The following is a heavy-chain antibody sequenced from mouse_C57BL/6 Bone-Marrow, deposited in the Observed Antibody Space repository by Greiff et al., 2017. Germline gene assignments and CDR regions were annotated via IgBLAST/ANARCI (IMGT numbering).Heavy chain of an antibody. D-gene: IGHD1-1*01. Sequence: ESGGGLVKPGGSLKLSCAASGFTFSSYTMSWVRQTPEKRLQWVAAISGGGGNTYYPDSVKGRFTISRDNDKNILYLQMSSLRSEDTALYYWSRQVTTVLATKYFDVWGTGTTVTVSS. J-gene: IGHJ1*03. V-gene: IGHV5-9*01. CDR1: GFTFSSYT. CDR2: ISGGGGNT. CDR3: SRQVTTVLATKYFDV.